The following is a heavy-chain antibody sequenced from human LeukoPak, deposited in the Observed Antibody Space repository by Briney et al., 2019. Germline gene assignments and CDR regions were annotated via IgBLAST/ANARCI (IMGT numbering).Heavy chain of an antibody. D-gene: IGHD1-26*01. J-gene: IGHJ4*02. CDR3: TTWVGAHFDF. V-gene: IGHV3-23*01. Sequence: GGSLRPSCAASGFTFSNYAMHWVRQAPGKGLEWVSTIDGPTFRTHYADSVMGRFTISRDNSKNTLHLQMNSLRAEDTAVYFCTTWVGAHFDFWGQGTLVTVSS. CDR1: GFTFSNYA. CDR2: IDGPTFRT.